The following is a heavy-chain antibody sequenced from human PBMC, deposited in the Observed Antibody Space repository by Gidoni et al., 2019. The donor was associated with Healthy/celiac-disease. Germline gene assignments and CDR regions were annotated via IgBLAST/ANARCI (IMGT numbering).Heavy chain of an antibody. CDR1: GFTFSNAW. CDR3: TTVDYDFWSGVIDY. CDR2: IKSKTDGGTT. J-gene: IGHJ4*02. V-gene: IGHV3-15*01. D-gene: IGHD3-3*01. Sequence: EAQLVESGGGLVKPGGSLRLSCAASGFTFSNAWMSWVRQAPGKGLEWVGRIKSKTDGGTTDYAAPVKGRFTISRDDSKNTLYLQMNSLKTEDTAVYYCTTVDYDFWSGVIDYWGQGTLVTVSS.